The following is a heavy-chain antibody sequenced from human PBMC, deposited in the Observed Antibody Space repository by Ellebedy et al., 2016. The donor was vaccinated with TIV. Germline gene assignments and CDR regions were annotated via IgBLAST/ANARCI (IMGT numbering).Heavy chain of an antibody. CDR3: ARVGGQWMVRGAFDI. J-gene: IGHJ3*02. CDR1: GYTFTSYG. D-gene: IGHD6-19*01. V-gene: IGHV1-18*04. Sequence: ASVKVSXXASGYTFTSYGISWVRQAPGHGLEWMGWISAYNGNTNYAQKHQGRVSMTTDTSTSTAFMELRSLRSDDTAVYYCARVGGQWMVRGAFDIWGQGTMVTVSS. CDR2: ISAYNGNT.